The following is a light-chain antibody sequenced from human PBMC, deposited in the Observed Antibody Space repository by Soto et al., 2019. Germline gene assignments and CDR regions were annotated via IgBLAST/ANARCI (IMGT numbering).Light chain of an antibody. CDR2: GNN. V-gene: IGLV1-40*01. Sequence: QSVLTQPPSVSGAPGQRVTISCTGSSSNIGAGFDVHWYQQFPGTAPKLLIYGNNNRPSGVPDRFSGSKSGTSASLAITGLQAEDEADYYCQSYDSSLSGNVFGTGTKVT. CDR1: SSNIGAGFD. CDR3: QSYDSSLSGNV. J-gene: IGLJ1*01.